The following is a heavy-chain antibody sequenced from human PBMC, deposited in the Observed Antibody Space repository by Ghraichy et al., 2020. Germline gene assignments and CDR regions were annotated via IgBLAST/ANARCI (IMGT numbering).Heavy chain of an antibody. J-gene: IGHJ4*02. V-gene: IGHV4-59*01. D-gene: IGHD3-22*01. CDR1: GGSISSYY. CDR2: IYYSGST. CDR3: ARDLRSSGYYYFDY. Sequence: SETLSLTFTVSGGSISSYYWSWIRQPPGKGLEWIGYIYYSGSTNYNPSLKSRVTISVDTSKNQFSLKLSSVTAADTAVYYCARDLRSSGYYYFDYWGQGTLVTVSS.